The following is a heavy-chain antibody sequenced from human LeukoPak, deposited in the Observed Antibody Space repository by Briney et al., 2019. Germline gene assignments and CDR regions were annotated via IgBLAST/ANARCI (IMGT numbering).Heavy chain of an antibody. J-gene: IGHJ4*02. D-gene: IGHD2-2*01. V-gene: IGHV3-33*01. CDR1: GFTFSSYG. Sequence: GGSLRLSCAASGFTFSSYGMHWVRQAPGKGLEWVAVIWYDGSNKYYADSVKGRFTISRDNSKNTLYLQMNSLIAEDTAVYYCARGGDIVVVPAAMSLDYWGQGTLVTVSS. CDR2: IWYDGSNK. CDR3: ARGGDIVVVPAAMSLDY.